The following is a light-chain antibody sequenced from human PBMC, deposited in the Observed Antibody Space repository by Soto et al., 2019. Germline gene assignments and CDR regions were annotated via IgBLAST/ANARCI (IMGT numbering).Light chain of an antibody. CDR3: QPYGSSPLT. CDR1: QSVSSSY. J-gene: IGKJ4*01. CDR2: GAS. Sequence: EIVLTQSPGTLSLSPGERATLSCRSSQSVSSSYLAWYQQKPGQAPRLLIYGASSRATGIPDRFSGSGSGTDFTLTISRLEPEDFAVYYCQPYGSSPLTVGGVTQVEIK. V-gene: IGKV3-20*01.